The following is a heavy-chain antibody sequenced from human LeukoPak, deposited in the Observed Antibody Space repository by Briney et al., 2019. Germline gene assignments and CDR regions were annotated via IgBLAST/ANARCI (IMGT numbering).Heavy chain of an antibody. CDR1: GGTFSSYA. J-gene: IGHJ3*02. D-gene: IGHD6-6*01. Sequence: SVKVSCKASGGTFSSYAISWVRQAPGQGLEWMGGIIPIFGTANYAQKFQGRVTITADESTSTAYMELSSLRSEDTAVYYCARVNVAARYFDAFDIWGQGTMVTVSS. CDR2: IIPIFGTA. V-gene: IGHV1-69*13. CDR3: ARVNVAARYFDAFDI.